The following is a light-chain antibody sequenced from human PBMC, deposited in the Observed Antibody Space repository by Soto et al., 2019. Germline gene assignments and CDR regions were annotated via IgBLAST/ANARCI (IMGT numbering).Light chain of an antibody. V-gene: IGLV1-40*01. CDR1: SSNIGAGND. CDR3: QSFDTSLSGFVV. CDR2: DNN. J-gene: IGLJ2*01. Sequence: QSVLTQPPSMSGAPGQRVTISCTGSSSNIGAGNDVHWYQQHPGTAPKLLIFDNNNRPSGVPDRFSGSKSDTSASLAITGLQAEDEADYYCQSFDTSLSGFVVFGGGTKRTVL.